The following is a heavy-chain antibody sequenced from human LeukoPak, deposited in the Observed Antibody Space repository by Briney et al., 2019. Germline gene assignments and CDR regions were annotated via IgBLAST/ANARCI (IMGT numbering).Heavy chain of an antibody. V-gene: IGHV4-59*08. CDR1: GGSISSYY. CDR3: VRHPIRGVATADAFDI. CDR2: IFYSGST. J-gene: IGHJ3*02. Sequence: PSETLSLTCTVSGGSISSYYWSWIRQPPGEGLEWIGYIFYSGSTNYNPSLKSQVTISVDTSKNQFSLELRFVTAADTAVYYCVRHPIRGVATADAFDIWGQGTMVTVSS. D-gene: IGHD3-10*01.